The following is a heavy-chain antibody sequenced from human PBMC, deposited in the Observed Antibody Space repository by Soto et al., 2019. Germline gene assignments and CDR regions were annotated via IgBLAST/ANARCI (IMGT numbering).Heavy chain of an antibody. CDR1: GFTFSNAW. J-gene: IGHJ4*02. Sequence: EVQLVESGGGLVKPGGSLRLSCAASGFTFSNAWMTWVRQAPGKGLEWVGRVKSKPDGGTIDYAAAVKDRFTISRDDSKNTLHLQTNSLKTVDTAVDYCIGTYSGYSMRFDYWGQGNLCTVSS. CDR3: IGTYSGYSMRFDY. D-gene: IGHD5-12*01. V-gene: IGHV3-15*01. CDR2: VKSKPDGGTI.